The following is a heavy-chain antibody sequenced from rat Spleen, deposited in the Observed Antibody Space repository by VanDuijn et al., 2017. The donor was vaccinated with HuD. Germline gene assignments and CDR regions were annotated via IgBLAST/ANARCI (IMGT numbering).Heavy chain of an antibody. CDR3: ARHSNWGFDY. J-gene: IGHJ2*01. CDR2: INYDGSST. V-gene: IGHV5-29*01. Sequence: EVQLVESDGGLVQPGRSLKLSCAASGFTFSDYYMAWVRQAPTKGLEWVATINYDGSSTYYRDSVKGRFPISRDNAKSTLYLQMDSLRSEDTATYYCARHSNWGFDYWGQGVMVTVSS. D-gene: IGHD5-1*01. CDR1: GFTFSDYY.